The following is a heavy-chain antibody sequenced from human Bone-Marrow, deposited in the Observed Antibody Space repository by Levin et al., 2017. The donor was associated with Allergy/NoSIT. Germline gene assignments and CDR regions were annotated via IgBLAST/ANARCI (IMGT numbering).Heavy chain of an antibody. CDR1: GGSISGYY. CDR2: IHYSGET. J-gene: IGHJ4*02. D-gene: IGHD5-24*01. V-gene: IGHV4-59*01. CDR3: GTSPGDVSGAFDY. Sequence: KASETLSLTCTVSGGSISGYYWNWIRQSPGKGLEWIGYIHYSGETDYNPSLKGRVTLSLDTSKNQFSLKFSSVTAADTAVYYCGTSPGDVSGAFDYWGQGTVVTVSS.